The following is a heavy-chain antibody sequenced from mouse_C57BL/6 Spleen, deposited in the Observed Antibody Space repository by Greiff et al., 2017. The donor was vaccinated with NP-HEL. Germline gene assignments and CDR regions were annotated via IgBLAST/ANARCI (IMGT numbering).Heavy chain of an antibody. Sequence: QVQLQQSGAELVRPGTSVKLSCKASGYTFTSYWMHWVKQRPGQGLEWIGVIDPSDSYTNYNQKFKGKATLTVDTSSSTAYMQLSSLTSEDSAVYYCAREGGYWGQGTSVTVSS. CDR2: IDPSDSYT. CDR3: AREGGY. CDR1: GYTFTSYW. J-gene: IGHJ4*01. V-gene: IGHV1-59*01. D-gene: IGHD1-1*02.